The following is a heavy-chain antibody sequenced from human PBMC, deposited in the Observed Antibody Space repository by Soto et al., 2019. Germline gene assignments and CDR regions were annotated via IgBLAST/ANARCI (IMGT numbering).Heavy chain of an antibody. J-gene: IGHJ4*02. CDR1: GFTFSNYA. CDR2: ISYDGSNT. D-gene: IGHD6-6*01. V-gene: IGHV3-30-3*01. Sequence: GGSLRLSCAASGFTFSNYAIHWVRQAPGKGLEWVAVISYDGSNTYYADSVKGRFTISRDNSKNTLYLQMDSLRAEDTAVYYCARRPVPYYFDVWGQGTLVPVSS. CDR3: ARRPVPYYFDV.